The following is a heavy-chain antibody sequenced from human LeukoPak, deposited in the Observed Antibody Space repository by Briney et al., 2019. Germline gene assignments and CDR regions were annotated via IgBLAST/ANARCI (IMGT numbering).Heavy chain of an antibody. CDR2: IYTSGST. CDR1: GGSFSGYY. D-gene: IGHD3-22*01. CDR3: ARVGFYYDSSGYYTHYYYMDV. V-gene: IGHV4-59*10. J-gene: IGHJ6*03. Sequence: PSETLSLTCAVYGGSFSGYYWSWIRRPAGKGLEWIGRIYTSGSTNYNPSLKSRVTISVDTSKNQFSLKLSSVTAADTAVYYCARVGFYYDSSGYYTHYYYMDVWGKGTTVTVSS.